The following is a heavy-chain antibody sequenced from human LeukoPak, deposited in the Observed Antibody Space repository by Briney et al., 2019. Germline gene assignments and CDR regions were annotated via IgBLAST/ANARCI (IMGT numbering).Heavy chain of an antibody. CDR1: GHTFTAYY. CDR3: ARDRVVGLGIDNAFDI. Sequence: SVKVSCKPSGHTFTAYYFHWVRQAPGQGLEWMGGIIPGFGTTKYAQKFQGRVTITADESTSTAYMELSSLRSEDTAVYYCARDRVVGLGIDNAFDIWGHGTMVTVSS. D-gene: IGHD2-15*01. J-gene: IGHJ3*02. CDR2: IIPGFGTT. V-gene: IGHV1-69*13.